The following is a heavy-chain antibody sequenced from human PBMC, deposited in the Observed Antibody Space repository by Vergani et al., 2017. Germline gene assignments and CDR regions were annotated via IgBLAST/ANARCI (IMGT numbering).Heavy chain of an antibody. Sequence: VQLVETGGGLIQPGGSLRLSCAASGFTVSSNYMSWVRQAPGKGLEWVAVIWYDGSNKYYADSVKGRFTISRDNSKNTLYLQMNSLRAEDTAVYYCARDRSYSGSSLDAFDIWGQGTMVTVSS. V-gene: IGHV3-33*08. CDR1: GFTVSSNY. CDR3: ARDRSYSGSSLDAFDI. D-gene: IGHD1-26*01. CDR2: IWYDGSNK. J-gene: IGHJ3*02.